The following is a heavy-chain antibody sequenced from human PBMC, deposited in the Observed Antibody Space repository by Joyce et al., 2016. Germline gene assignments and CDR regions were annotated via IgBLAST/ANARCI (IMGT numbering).Heavy chain of an antibody. CDR3: ARDSRGVDAFDV. V-gene: IGHV1-69*01. J-gene: IGHJ3*01. D-gene: IGHD2-8*01. CDR2: IIPIFGTA. CDR1: GGTFSSSA. Sequence: QVQLVQSGAEVKKPGSSVKVSCKASGGTFSSSAISWVRQAPGQGLEVLEGIIPIFGTAKYAQKFQGRVTITADDSTSTAYMELSSLRSDDTAVYYCARDSRGVDAFDVWGQGTMVTVSS.